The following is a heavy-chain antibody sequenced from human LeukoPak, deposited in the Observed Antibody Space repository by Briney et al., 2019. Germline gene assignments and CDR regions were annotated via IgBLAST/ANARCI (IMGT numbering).Heavy chain of an antibody. D-gene: IGHD5-12*01. Sequence: PSETLSLTCAVYGGSFSGYYWSWIRQPPGKGLEWIWEINHSGSTNYNPSLRIRVTKTVDMYKNNFSLKLSAVTAAETAVYYCARGQRPSLVIVATLDFDYWAQGNLATVSS. V-gene: IGHV4-34*01. CDR3: ARGQRPSLVIVATLDFDY. CDR2: INHSGST. CDR1: GGSFSGYY. J-gene: IGHJ4*02.